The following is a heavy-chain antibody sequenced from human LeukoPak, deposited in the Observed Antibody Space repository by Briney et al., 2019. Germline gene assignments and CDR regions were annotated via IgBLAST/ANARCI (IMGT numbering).Heavy chain of an antibody. D-gene: IGHD6-25*01. V-gene: IGHV4-59*01. CDR2: IYYSGST. Sequence: SETLSLTCTVSGGSISSYYWSWIRQPPGKGLEWIGYIYYSGSTNYNPSLKGRVTISVDTSKNQFSLKLSSVTAADTAVYYCARDTSSGIDYWGQGTLVTVSS. CDR1: GGSISSYY. CDR3: ARDTSSGIDY. J-gene: IGHJ4*02.